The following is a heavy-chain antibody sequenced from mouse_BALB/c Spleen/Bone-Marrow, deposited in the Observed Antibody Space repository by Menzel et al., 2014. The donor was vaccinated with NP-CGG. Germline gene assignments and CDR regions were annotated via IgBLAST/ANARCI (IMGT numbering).Heavy chain of an antibody. CDR3: ARHYGSSYGAMDY. CDR1: GYSFTGYY. D-gene: IGHD1-1*01. J-gene: IGHJ4*01. CDR2: ISCYNGAT. Sequence: LVKTGASVKISCKASGYSFTGYYMHWVKQSHGKSLEWIGYISCYNGATSYNQKFKGKATFTVDTSSNTAYMQFNSLTSEDSAVYYCARHYGSSYGAMDYWGQGTSVTVSS. V-gene: IGHV1S34*01.